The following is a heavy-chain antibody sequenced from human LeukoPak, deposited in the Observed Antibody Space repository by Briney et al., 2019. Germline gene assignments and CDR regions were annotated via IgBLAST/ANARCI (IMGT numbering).Heavy chain of an antibody. V-gene: IGHV4-39*01. CDR3: ARLARDTMIVY. CDR2: IYYSGST. Sequence: PSETLSLTCTVSGGSISSSSYYWGWIRQPPGKGLEWIGSIYYSGSTYYNPSLKSRVTISVDTSKNQFSLKLSSVTAADTAVYYCARLARDTMIVYWGQGTLVTVSS. CDR1: GGSISSSSYY. J-gene: IGHJ4*02. D-gene: IGHD3-22*01.